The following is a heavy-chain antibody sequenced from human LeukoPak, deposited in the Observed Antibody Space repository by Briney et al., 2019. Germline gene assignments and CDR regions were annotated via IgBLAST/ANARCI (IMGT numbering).Heavy chain of an antibody. CDR2: IYHSGGT. CDR1: GGSINDAS. Sequence: PSETLSLTCTVSGGSINDASWNWIRKPPGQGLEWIGYIYHSGGTNYYPSLKSRVTISLDTSKNQFSLKLSSVTAADTAVYYCARVGTYYRSLDSWGQGTLVTVSS. V-gene: IGHV4-59*01. CDR3: ARVGTYYRSLDS. J-gene: IGHJ4*02. D-gene: IGHD3-10*01.